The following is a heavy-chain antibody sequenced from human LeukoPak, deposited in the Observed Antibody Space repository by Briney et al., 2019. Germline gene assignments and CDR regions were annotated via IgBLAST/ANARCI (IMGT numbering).Heavy chain of an antibody. Sequence: GESLQISCKGSGYIFTSYWTGWVRQLPGKGLEWMGIIYPGDSDTRYSPSFQGQVTISADKSISTAYLQWSSLKASDTAMYYCARGEYYYDSSGYWQFDYWGQGTLVTVSS. J-gene: IGHJ4*02. V-gene: IGHV5-51*01. CDR2: IYPGDSDT. CDR3: ARGEYYYDSSGYWQFDY. D-gene: IGHD3-22*01. CDR1: GYIFTSYW.